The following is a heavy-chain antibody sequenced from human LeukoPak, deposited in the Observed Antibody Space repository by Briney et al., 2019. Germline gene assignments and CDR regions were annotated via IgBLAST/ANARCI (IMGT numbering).Heavy chain of an antibody. CDR2: ISRSSDNI. Sequence: PGGSLRLSCAVSGLTLSDYYMSWIRQVPGKGLEFVSYISRSSDNIYYADSVKGRFTISRDNAKNSLYLQMSSLRADDTAVYYCVRGHTIIQYWGQGTLVTVSS. J-gene: IGHJ4*02. CDR3: VRGHTIIQY. CDR1: GLTLSDYY. D-gene: IGHD3-10*01. V-gene: IGHV3-11*01.